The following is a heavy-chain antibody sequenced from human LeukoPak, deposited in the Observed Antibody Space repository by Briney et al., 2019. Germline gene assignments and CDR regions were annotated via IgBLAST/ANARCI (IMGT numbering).Heavy chain of an antibody. Sequence: GGSLRLSCAASGFTFSSYEMNWVRQAPGKGLEWVSYISSSGSTIYYADFVKGRFTISRDNAKNSLYLQMNSLRAEDTAVYYCATKSEYYYGSGFDYWGQGTLVTVSS. D-gene: IGHD3-10*01. CDR2: ISSSGSTI. CDR1: GFTFSSYE. CDR3: ATKSEYYYGSGFDY. V-gene: IGHV3-48*03. J-gene: IGHJ4*02.